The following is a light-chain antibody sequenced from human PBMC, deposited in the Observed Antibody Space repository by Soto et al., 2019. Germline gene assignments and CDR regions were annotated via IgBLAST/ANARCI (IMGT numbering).Light chain of an antibody. CDR1: GSDVGGYNY. J-gene: IGLJ1*01. V-gene: IGLV2-14*01. Sequence: QSALTQPASVSGSPGQSITISCTGTGSDVGGYNYVSWYQQHPGKAPKLMIYEVSNRPSGVSNRFSGSKSGNTASLTISGLQAEDEADYYCSSYTSSSTNYVFGTGTKVTVL. CDR2: EVS. CDR3: SSYTSSSTNYV.